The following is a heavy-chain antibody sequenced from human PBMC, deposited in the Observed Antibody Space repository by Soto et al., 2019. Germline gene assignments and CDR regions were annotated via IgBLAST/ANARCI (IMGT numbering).Heavy chain of an antibody. V-gene: IGHV3-23*01. Sequence: GGSLRLSCAASGFTFSSYAMSWVRQAPGKGLEWVSAISGSGGSTYYADSVKGRFTISRDNSKNTLYLQMNSLRAEDTAVYYGAKDEAPDYYDSSGYYQGWAFDIWGQGTMVTVSS. CDR1: GFTFSSYA. D-gene: IGHD3-22*01. CDR3: AKDEAPDYYDSSGYYQGWAFDI. CDR2: ISGSGGST. J-gene: IGHJ3*02.